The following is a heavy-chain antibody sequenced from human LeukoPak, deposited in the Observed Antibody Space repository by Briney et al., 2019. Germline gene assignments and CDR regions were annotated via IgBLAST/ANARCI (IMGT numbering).Heavy chain of an antibody. CDR2: ISYDGSNK. D-gene: IGHD7-27*01. Sequence: GRSLRLSCAASGFTFSSYSMHWVRQAPGKGLEWVAAISYDGSNKYYADSVKGRFTISRDNSKNTLYLQMNSLRAEDTAVYYCASTVSGEYYYYYYMDVWGKGTTVTVSS. CDR1: GFTFSSYS. V-gene: IGHV3-30*01. J-gene: IGHJ6*03. CDR3: ASTVSGEYYYYYYMDV.